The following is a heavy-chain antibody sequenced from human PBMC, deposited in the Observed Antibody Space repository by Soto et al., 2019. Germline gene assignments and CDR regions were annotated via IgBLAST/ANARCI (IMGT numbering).Heavy chain of an antibody. D-gene: IGHD1-1*01. CDR2: VFHSGSA. CDR3: ARKAWTGLDY. CDR1: GGSLSTPVW. J-gene: IGHJ4*02. Sequence: QLQLQESGPGLVKPSGTLSLTCGVSGGSLSTPVWWSWVRLPPGKGLEWIGEVFHSGSANYNPSLQSRVTISLDKSTNQFSLRLSSVTAAGTAVYYCARKAWTGLDYLCQGALVTVSS. V-gene: IGHV4-4*02.